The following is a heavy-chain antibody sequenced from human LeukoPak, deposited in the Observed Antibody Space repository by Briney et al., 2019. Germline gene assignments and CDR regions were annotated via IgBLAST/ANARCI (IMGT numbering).Heavy chain of an antibody. CDR1: GGSISSYY. V-gene: IGHV4-4*07. Sequence: PSETLSLTCTVSGGSISSYYWSWIRQPAGKGLEWIGRIYTSGSTNYNPPLKSRVTMSVDTSKNQFSLKLSSVTAADTAVYYCARLHLVSSGWYPMADSWGQGTLVTVSS. CDR2: IYTSGST. CDR3: ARLHLVSSGWYPMADS. J-gene: IGHJ4*02. D-gene: IGHD6-19*01.